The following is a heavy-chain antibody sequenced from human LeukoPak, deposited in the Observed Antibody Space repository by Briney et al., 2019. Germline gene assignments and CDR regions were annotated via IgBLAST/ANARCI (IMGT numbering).Heavy chain of an antibody. V-gene: IGHV3-48*02. D-gene: IGHD3-16*02. J-gene: IGHJ5*02. CDR2: ISSSSSTI. CDR1: GFTFSRYW. Sequence: PGGSLRLSCVASGFTFSRYWVHWVRQAPGKGLEWVSYISSSSSTIYYADSVKGRFTISRDNAKNSLYLQMNSLRDEDTAVYYCARDRYTTPSVWFDPWGQGTLVTVSS. CDR3: ARDRYTTPSVWFDP.